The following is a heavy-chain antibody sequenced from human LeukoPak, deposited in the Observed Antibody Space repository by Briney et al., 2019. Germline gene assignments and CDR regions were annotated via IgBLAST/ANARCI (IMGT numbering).Heavy chain of an antibody. D-gene: IGHD6-13*01. J-gene: IGHJ5*02. Sequence: GGSLRLSCAASGFTFRNYGMHWVRQAPGKGLEWVAVVSSDESIKFYGDSVKGRFTISRDNSKNTLYLQMNSLRAEDTALYYCAKDVGSRSNIKNWFDPWGQGTLVTVSS. CDR2: VSSDESIK. CDR3: AKDVGSRSNIKNWFDP. CDR1: GFTFRNYG. V-gene: IGHV3-30*18.